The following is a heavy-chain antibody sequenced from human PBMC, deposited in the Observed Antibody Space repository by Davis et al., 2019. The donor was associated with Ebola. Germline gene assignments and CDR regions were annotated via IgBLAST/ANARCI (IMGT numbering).Heavy chain of an antibody. CDR2: ISSSSSYT. D-gene: IGHD6-19*01. CDR1: AFTFSDYY. J-gene: IGHJ6*02. CDR3: ARDASYSSFILYGMDV. Sequence: GGSLRLSCAASAFTFSDYYMSWIRQAPGKGLEWVSYISSSSSYTNYADSVKGRFTISRDNAKNSLYPQMNSLRAEDTAVYYCARDASYSSFILYGMDVWGQGTTVTVSS. V-gene: IGHV3-11*06.